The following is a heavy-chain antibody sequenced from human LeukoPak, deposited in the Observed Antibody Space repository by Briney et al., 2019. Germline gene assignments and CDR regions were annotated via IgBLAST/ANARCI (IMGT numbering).Heavy chain of an antibody. Sequence: GGSLRLSCAASGFTFSRYGMHWVRQAPGKGLEWVTFIRNDGSIEYYADSVKGRFTISRDNSKNTLYLQMNSLRAEDTAVYYCARNRRELLHFDYWGQGTLVTVSS. V-gene: IGHV3-30*02. D-gene: IGHD1-26*01. J-gene: IGHJ4*02. CDR1: GFTFSRYG. CDR3: ARNRRELLHFDY. CDR2: IRNDGSIE.